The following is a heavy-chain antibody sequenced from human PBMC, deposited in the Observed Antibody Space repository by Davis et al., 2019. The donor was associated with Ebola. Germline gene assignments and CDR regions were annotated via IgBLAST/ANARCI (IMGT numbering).Heavy chain of an antibody. CDR3: ARVRDRYWNDDYYYKDV. D-gene: IGHD1-1*01. V-gene: IGHV1-2*02. CDR1: GYTFTGYY. J-gene: IGHJ6*03. CDR2: INPNSGGT. Sequence: ASVKVSCKASGYTFTGYYMHWVRQAPGQGLEWMGWINPNSGGTNYAQKFQGRVTMTRDTSISTAYMELSRLRSDDTAVYYCARVRDRYWNDDYYYKDVWGKGTTVTVSS.